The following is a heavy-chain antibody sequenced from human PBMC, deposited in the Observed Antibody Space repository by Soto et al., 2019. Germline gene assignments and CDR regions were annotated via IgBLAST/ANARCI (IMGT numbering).Heavy chain of an antibody. CDR1: GYTLTSYN. CDR2: MDPNSGDT. V-gene: IGHV1-8*01. Sequence: QLQLVQSGAVVKKPGASVKVSCKASGYTLTSYNINWVRQAHGQGLEWMGWMDPNSGDTGNTQKFQGRVTMTRDISRGTAYMELSNLRYEDTAVYYCASPGSQYGSGNYVHLGQRTLVTVSS. D-gene: IGHD3-10*01. J-gene: IGHJ4*02. CDR3: ASPGSQYGSGNYVH.